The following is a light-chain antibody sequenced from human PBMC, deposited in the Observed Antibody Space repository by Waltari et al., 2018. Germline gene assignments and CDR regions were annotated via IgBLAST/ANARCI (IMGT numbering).Light chain of an antibody. CDR3: QAWDSSTVV. V-gene: IGLV3-1*01. Sequence: SYELTQPPSVSVSPGQTASITCSGDKLGDKYACWYQQKPGQSPVLVIYQDSKRPSGIPEPFSGSNSANTATLTISGTQAMDEADYYCQAWDSSTVVFGGGTKLTVL. CDR2: QDS. CDR1: KLGDKY. J-gene: IGLJ2*01.